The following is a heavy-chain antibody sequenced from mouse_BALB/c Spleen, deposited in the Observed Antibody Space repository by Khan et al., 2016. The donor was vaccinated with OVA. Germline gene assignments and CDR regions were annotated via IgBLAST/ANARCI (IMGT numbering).Heavy chain of an antibody. Sequence: QMQLEESGPELVRPGAAVKMSCKASGYTFTNYGMHWMKQRPGQGLEWIGMIDPSNSVTRLNQKFKDKATLNVDKSSNTAYMQLSSLTSEDSAVYYCARYGGGYYFDYWGQGTTLTVSS. CDR1: GYTFTNYG. J-gene: IGHJ2*01. CDR3: ARYGGGYYFDY. D-gene: IGHD1-1*01. CDR2: IDPSNSVT. V-gene: IGHV1S127*01.